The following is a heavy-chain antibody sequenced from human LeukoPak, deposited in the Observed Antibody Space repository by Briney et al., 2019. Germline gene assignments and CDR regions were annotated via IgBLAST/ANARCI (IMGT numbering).Heavy chain of an antibody. J-gene: IGHJ4*02. CDR1: GFTFSDYY. D-gene: IGHD2-2*01. CDR3: ARESNCNSANCYLYPDY. Sequence: PGGSLRLSCAASGFTFSDYYMSWIRQTPGKGLEWVSYISSGDNTVFYADSVKGRFTISRDNAKNSLYLQMNSLRAEDTAVYYCARESNCNSANCYLYPDYWGQGTLVTVSS. CDR2: ISSGDNTV. V-gene: IGHV3-11*01.